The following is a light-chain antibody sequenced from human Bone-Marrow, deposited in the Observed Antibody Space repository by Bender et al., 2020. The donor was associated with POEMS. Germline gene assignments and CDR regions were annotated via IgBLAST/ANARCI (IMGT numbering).Light chain of an antibody. CDR3: QAWSHNIAV. CDR1: ELGNKY. V-gene: IGLV3-1*01. CDR2: QDN. Sequence: SYELTQPPSVSVSPGQTASITCSGDELGNKYVSWYQQKAGKSPVLVMYQDNLRPSGIPELFSGSNPGSTATLTVSGTQAIDEADYFCQAWSHNIAVLGGGTKLTVL. J-gene: IGLJ2*01.